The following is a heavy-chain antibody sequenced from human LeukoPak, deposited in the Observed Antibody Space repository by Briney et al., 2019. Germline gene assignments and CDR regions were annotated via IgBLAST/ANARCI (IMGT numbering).Heavy chain of an antibody. V-gene: IGHV3-30*18. Sequence: GGSLRLSCAASGFTFTTYWMGWVRQAPGKGLEWVAIISYDGSKKYYADSVKGRFTISRDNSKNTLYLQMNSLRAEDTAVYYCAKDQGWFGISYSDYWGQGTLVTVSS. D-gene: IGHD3-10*01. CDR3: AKDQGWFGISYSDY. J-gene: IGHJ4*02. CDR1: GFTFTTYW. CDR2: ISYDGSKK.